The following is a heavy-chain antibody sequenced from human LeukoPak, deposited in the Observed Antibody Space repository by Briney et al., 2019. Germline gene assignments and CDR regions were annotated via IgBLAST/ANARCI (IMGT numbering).Heavy chain of an antibody. V-gene: IGHV3-30-3*01. Sequence: GRSLRLSCAASGFTFSSYAMHWVRQAPGKGLEWVAVISYDGSNKYYADSVKGRFTISRDNSKNTLYLRMNSLRAEDTAVYYCASALTDAFDIWGQGTMVTVSS. D-gene: IGHD3-9*01. CDR2: ISYDGSNK. CDR3: ASALTDAFDI. J-gene: IGHJ3*02. CDR1: GFTFSSYA.